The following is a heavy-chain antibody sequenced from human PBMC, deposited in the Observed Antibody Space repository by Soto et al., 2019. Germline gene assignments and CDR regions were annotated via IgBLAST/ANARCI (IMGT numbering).Heavy chain of an antibody. J-gene: IGHJ3*02. V-gene: IGHV1-2*02. CDR3: ARDGPMDRAFGI. CDR2: INPDTGNT. CDR1: GYTFTGYY. D-gene: IGHD3-10*01. Sequence: ASVKVSCKASGYTFTGYYLHWMRQAPGQGLEWMGWINPDTGNTNYTQKLQGRVTMTRDTSMSTAYMELRNLRSDDTAVYYCARDGPMDRAFGIWGQGTMVTVSS.